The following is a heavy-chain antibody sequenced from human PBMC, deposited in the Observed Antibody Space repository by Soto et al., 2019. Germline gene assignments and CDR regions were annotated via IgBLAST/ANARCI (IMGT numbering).Heavy chain of an antibody. CDR2: ISSSSSYI. CDR1: GCSLSCYS. CDR3: ARDTTHESSGYYYPPNNFGD. D-gene: IGHD3-22*01. J-gene: IGHJ4*02. Sequence: GSHRLSSVSSGCSLSCYSMNWVRQAQGKGLEVVSSISSSSSYIYYADSVKGRFTISRDNAKNSLYLQMNSLRAEDTAVYYCARDTTHESSGYYYPPNNFGDRDQRTLVTVSS. V-gene: IGHV3-21*01.